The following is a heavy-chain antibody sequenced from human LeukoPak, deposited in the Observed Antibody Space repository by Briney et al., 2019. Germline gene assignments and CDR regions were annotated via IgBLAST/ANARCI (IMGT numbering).Heavy chain of an antibody. CDR2: ISAYNGNT. CDR3: ARDGYCTNGVCHNYYYYYMDV. CDR1: GYTFTSYG. V-gene: IGHV1-18*01. Sequence: ASVKVSCKASGYTFTSYGISWVRQAPGQGLEWMGWISAYNGNTNYAQKFQGRVTMTRDTSISTAYMELSRLRSDDTAVYYCARDGYCTNGVCHNYYYYYMDVWGKGTTVTVSS. D-gene: IGHD2-8*01. J-gene: IGHJ6*03.